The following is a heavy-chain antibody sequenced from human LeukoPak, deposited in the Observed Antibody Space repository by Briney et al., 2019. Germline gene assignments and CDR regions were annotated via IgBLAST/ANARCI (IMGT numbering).Heavy chain of an antibody. V-gene: IGHV3-74*01. CDR3: SRGLDPQDQLPVFGPYYDYYGMDV. CDR2: IYTDVSTT. J-gene: IGHJ6*04. Sequence: GRSLRLSCAAAGFTFSSYWMHWVRQAPGKGLVWVSRIYTDVSTTNYADSVKVRFSISRDTAKNSLYRQMNRLRAEGKAVYYCSRGLDPQDQLPVFGPYYDYYGMDVGGKGTTVTVSS. D-gene: IGHD2-2*01. CDR1: GFTFSSYW.